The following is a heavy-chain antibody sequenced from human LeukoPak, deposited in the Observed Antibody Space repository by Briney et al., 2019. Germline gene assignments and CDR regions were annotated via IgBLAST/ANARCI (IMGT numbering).Heavy chain of an antibody. Sequence: ASVKVSCKASGYTFTSYDINWVRQATGQGLEWMGWMNPNSGNTGYAQKFQGRVTMTRNTSISTAYIELSSLRSEDTAVYYCARILRYFDWLLGDYYGMDVWGQGTTVTVSS. CDR2: MNPNSGNT. V-gene: IGHV1-8*01. D-gene: IGHD3-9*01. CDR1: GYTFTSYD. CDR3: ARILRYFDWLLGDYYGMDV. J-gene: IGHJ6*02.